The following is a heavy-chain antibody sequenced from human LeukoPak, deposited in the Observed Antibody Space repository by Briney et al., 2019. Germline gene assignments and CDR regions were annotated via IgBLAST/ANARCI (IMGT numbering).Heavy chain of an antibody. CDR1: GGTFSSYA. D-gene: IGHD1-1*01. CDR3: ARGPELERFDY. Sequence: SVKVSCKASGGTFSSYAISWVRQAPGQGLERMGGIIPIFGTANYAQKFQGRVTITTDESTSTAYMELSSLRSEDTAVYYCARGPELERFDYWGQGTLVTVSS. V-gene: IGHV1-69*05. J-gene: IGHJ4*02. CDR2: IIPIFGTA.